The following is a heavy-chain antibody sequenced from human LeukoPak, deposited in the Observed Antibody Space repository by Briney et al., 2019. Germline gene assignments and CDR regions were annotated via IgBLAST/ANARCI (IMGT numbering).Heavy chain of an antibody. CDR1: GFTFSSYA. D-gene: IGHD6-13*01. Sequence: PGGSLRLSCAASGFTFSSYAMLWVRQAPGKGLEWVSSITITGSSPSYADSVKGRFTVSRDNSKNTLYLQMNSLRAEDTAVYFCAKSSSSWSYYFNYWGQGTLVTVSS. CDR3: AKSSSSWSYYFNY. CDR2: ITITGSSP. J-gene: IGHJ4*02. V-gene: IGHV3-23*01.